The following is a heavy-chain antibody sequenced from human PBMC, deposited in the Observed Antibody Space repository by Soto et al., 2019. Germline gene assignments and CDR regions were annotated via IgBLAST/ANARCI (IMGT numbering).Heavy chain of an antibody. CDR1: GGTFSSYA. Sequence: QVQLVQSGAEVKKPGSTVKVSCKASGGTFSSYAISWVRQAPGQELEWMGGIIPIFGTANYAQKFQGRVTITADESTSTAYMELSSLRSEDTAVYYCARFRIAAAGTVFYGMDVWGQGTTVTVSS. CDR2: IIPIFGTA. D-gene: IGHD6-13*01. CDR3: ARFRIAAAGTVFYGMDV. V-gene: IGHV1-69*01. J-gene: IGHJ6*02.